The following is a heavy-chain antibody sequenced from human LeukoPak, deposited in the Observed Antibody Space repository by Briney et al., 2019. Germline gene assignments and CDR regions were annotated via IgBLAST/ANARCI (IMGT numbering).Heavy chain of an antibody. V-gene: IGHV4-34*01. CDR1: GGSFSGYY. Sequence: SETLSLTRAVYGGSFSGYYWSWIRQPPGKGLEWIGEINHSGSTNCNPSLKSRATISIDTSKNQFSLKLSSVTAADTAVYYCASLRLAARPHVVANYFDYWGQGTLVTVSS. D-gene: IGHD6-6*01. J-gene: IGHJ4*02. CDR3: ASLRLAARPHVVANYFDY. CDR2: INHSGST.